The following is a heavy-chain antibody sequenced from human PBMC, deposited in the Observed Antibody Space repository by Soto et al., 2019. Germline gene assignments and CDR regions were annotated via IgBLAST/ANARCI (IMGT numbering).Heavy chain of an antibody. Sequence: SETLSLTCAVYGGSFSGYYWSWIRQPPGKGLEWIGEINHSGSTNYNPSLKSRVTISVDTSKNQFSLKLSSVTAADTAVYYCARESTGSRVTIFGVVSTVHMDVWGQGTTVTVSS. CDR3: ARESTGSRVTIFGVVSTVHMDV. V-gene: IGHV4-34*01. J-gene: IGHJ6*02. D-gene: IGHD3-3*01. CDR1: GGSFSGYY. CDR2: INHSGST.